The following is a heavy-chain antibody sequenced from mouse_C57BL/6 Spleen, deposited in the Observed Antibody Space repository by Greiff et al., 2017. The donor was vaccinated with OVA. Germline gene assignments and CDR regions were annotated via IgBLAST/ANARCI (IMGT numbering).Heavy chain of an antibody. J-gene: IGHJ2*01. CDR1: GYTFTSYW. Sequence: QVQLQQPGTELVKPGASVKLSCKASGYTFTSYWMHWVQQRPGQGLEWIGNINPSNGGTNYNEKFKSKATLTVDKSSSTAYMQLSSLTSEDSAVYYCARSEIYYYGSSYYFDYWGQGTTLTVSS. CDR2: INPSNGGT. D-gene: IGHD1-1*01. V-gene: IGHV1-53*01. CDR3: ARSEIYYYGSSYYFDY.